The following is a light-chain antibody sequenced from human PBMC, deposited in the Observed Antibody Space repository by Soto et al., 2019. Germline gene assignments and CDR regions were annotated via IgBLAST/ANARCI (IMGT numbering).Light chain of an antibody. J-gene: IGKJ1*01. CDR2: WAS. CDR1: QNVLSTSNNRNY. V-gene: IGKV4-1*01. CDR3: QQYYTTPHT. Sequence: DIVLTQSPDSLAVSLGERATINCKSSQNVLSTSNNRNYLAWYQHKPGQPPQLLVSWASTRDSAVPDRFSGSGSGTDFTLTISSLQAEDGAVYYCQQYYTTPHTFGQGTKVEI.